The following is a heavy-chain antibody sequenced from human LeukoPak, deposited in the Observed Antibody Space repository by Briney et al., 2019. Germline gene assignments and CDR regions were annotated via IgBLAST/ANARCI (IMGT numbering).Heavy chain of an antibody. CDR3: ATDSWSRDAFDI. D-gene: IGHD3-22*01. Sequence: PSETLSLTCTVSGGSISSFYWSWIRQPPGKGLEWIGYIYYTGSTNYNSSLKSRVTISVDTSKNQFSLNLSSVTAADTAVYYCATDSWSRDAFDIWGQGTMVTVSS. CDR1: GGSISSFY. J-gene: IGHJ3*02. CDR2: IYYTGST. V-gene: IGHV4-59*12.